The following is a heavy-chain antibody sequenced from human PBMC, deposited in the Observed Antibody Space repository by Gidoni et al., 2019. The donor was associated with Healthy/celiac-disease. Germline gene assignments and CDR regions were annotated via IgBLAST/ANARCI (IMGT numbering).Heavy chain of an antibody. D-gene: IGHD3-22*01. J-gene: IGHJ4*02. Sequence: QVQLVESGGGVVQPGRSLRLSCAASGFTFSSYGMHWVRQAPGKGLEWVAVISYDGSNKYYADSVKGRFTISRDNSKNTLYLQMNSLRAEDTAVYYCAKARGSGYLPAFDYWGQGTLVTVSS. CDR3: AKARGSGYLPAFDY. V-gene: IGHV3-30*18. CDR1: GFTFSSYG. CDR2: ISYDGSNK.